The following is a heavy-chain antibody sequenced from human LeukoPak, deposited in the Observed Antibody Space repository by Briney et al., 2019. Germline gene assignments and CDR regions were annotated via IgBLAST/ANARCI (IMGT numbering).Heavy chain of an antibody. D-gene: IGHD2-2*01. CDR2: INHSGST. J-gene: IGHJ6*03. CDR1: GGSFSGYY. Sequence: SETLSLTCAVYGGSFSGYYWSWIRQPPGKGLEWIGEINHSGSTNYNPSLKSRVTISVDTSKNQFSLKLSSVTAADTAVYYCARLKCLSSNVRPCRYYYYMDVWGKVTTVTVSS. V-gene: IGHV4-34*01. CDR3: ARLKCLSSNVRPCRYYYYMDV.